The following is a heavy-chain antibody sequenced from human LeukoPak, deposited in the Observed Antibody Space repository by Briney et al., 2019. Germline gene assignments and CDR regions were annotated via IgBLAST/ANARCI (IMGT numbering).Heavy chain of an antibody. CDR3: ARGVIAAGEDYFDY. V-gene: IGHV4-59*01. Sequence: SETLSLTCTVSGGSISSYYWSWIRQPPGKGLEWIGYIYYSGSTNYNPSLKSRVTISVDTSKNQFSLKLSSVTAADTAVYYCARGVIAAGEDYFDYWGQGTLVTVSS. CDR2: IYYSGST. J-gene: IGHJ4*02. CDR1: GGSISSYY. D-gene: IGHD6-13*01.